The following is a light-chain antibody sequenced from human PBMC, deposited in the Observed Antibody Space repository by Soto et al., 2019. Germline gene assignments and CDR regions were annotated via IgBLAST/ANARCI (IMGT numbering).Light chain of an antibody. CDR3: QQYNNCPLT. CDR2: GAS. CDR1: QGVRSD. Sequence: EIAMTQSPDTLSVSPGDRATLSCRASQGVRSDLAWYQQKAGQSPRLLIYGASTRATGIPARFSGSGSGTETTLTISSLQSEDFAVYYCQQYNNCPLTFGGGTKVDIK. J-gene: IGKJ4*01. V-gene: IGKV3-15*01.